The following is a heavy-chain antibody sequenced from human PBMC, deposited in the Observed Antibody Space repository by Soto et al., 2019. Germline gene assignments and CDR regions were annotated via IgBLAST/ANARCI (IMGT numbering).Heavy chain of an antibody. CDR2: INPSGGGA. CDR3: ARSDMGGDAALVV. V-gene: IGHV1-46*03. J-gene: IGHJ3*01. Sequence: QVQLMQSGAEVKQPGASVKVSCKASGYTFTNYYMHWVRQVPGQGLEWMGIINPSGGGAAHAQNFSGRLITTSDTSTTTISMELNSLRSEDTAVYFCARSDMGGDAALVVWGQGTMVTVSS. D-gene: IGHD3-16*01. CDR1: GYTFTNYY.